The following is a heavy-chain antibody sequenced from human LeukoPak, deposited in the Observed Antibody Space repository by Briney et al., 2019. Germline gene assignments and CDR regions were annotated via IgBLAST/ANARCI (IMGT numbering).Heavy chain of an antibody. V-gene: IGHV4-34*01. CDR1: GESFSGRY. J-gene: IGHJ3*02. CDR3: ARHGPGDRRAFDI. CDR2: INHRGST. Sequence: SETLSLTCAAYGESFSGRYGSWIRQPPGKGLKWIGEINHRGSTSYSPSLKDRVTISVDTSKNQLSLTLSSVTAADTAVYYCARHGPGDRRAFDIWGQGTMVTVSS. D-gene: IGHD3-10*01.